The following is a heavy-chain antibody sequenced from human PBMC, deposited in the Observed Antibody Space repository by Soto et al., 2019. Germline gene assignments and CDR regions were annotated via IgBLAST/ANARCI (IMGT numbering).Heavy chain of an antibody. CDR3: ARIIVGATGVFDY. CDR1: GYTFTGYY. Sequence: AAVQVSCKASGYTFTGYYMHWVRQAPGQGLEWMGWVNPNSGGTKYAQKFQGRVTMTRDTSISTAYMELSRLRSDDTAMYYCARIIVGATGVFDYWGQGTLVTVSS. J-gene: IGHJ4*02. D-gene: IGHD1-26*01. V-gene: IGHV1-2*02. CDR2: VNPNSGGT.